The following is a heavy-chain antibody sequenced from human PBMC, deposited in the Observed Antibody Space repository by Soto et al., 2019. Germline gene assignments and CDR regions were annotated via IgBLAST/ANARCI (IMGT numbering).Heavy chain of an antibody. CDR3: ASLSFLRTGDLLRGLDV. CDR1: GGSFSGYY. CDR2: INHSGST. Sequence: SETLSLTCAVYGGSFSGYYWSWIRQPPGKGLEWIGEINHSGSTNYNPSLKSRAIISVDTSKNQFSLKLTSVTAEDTALYYCASLSFLRTGDLLRGLDVWGQGTTVTVSS. J-gene: IGHJ6*02. V-gene: IGHV4-34*01. D-gene: IGHD3-10*01.